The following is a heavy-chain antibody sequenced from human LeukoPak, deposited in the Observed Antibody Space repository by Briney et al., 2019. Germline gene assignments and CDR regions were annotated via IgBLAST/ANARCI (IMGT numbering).Heavy chain of an antibody. CDR1: GFTFSSYE. CDR3: ASGSYGSGFYYFYYMDV. D-gene: IGHD3-10*01. CDR2: ISSSSSYI. J-gene: IGHJ6*03. Sequence: GGSLRLSCAASGFTFSSYEMNWVRQAPGKGLEWVSYISSSSSYIYYADSVKGRFTISRDNAKNSLYLQMNSLRAEDTAVYYCASGSYGSGFYYFYYMDVWGKGTTVTVSS. V-gene: IGHV3-21*05.